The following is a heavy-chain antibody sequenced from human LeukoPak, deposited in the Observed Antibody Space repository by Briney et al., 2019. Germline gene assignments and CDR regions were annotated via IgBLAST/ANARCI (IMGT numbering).Heavy chain of an antibody. CDR3: ARGLPPVMKYYFDY. J-gene: IGHJ4*02. V-gene: IGHV3-33*01. Sequence: PGGSLRISCAASGFTSNSYGMHWVRQAPGKGLEWVAVMWYGGSNKYYADSVKGRFTISRDDSKNTLYLQMNSLRAEDTAMYYCARGLPPVMKYYFDYWGQGTLVTVSS. CDR1: GFTSNSYG. CDR2: MWYGGSNK. D-gene: IGHD4-11*01.